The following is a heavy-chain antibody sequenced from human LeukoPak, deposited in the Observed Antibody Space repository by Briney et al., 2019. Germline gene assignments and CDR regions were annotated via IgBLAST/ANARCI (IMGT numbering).Heavy chain of an antibody. V-gene: IGHV1-18*01. CDR3: ARDFTYYDFWSGYYWHYFDY. J-gene: IGHJ4*02. CDR2: ISAYNGNT. D-gene: IGHD3-3*01. CDR1: GYTFTSYG. Sequence: GASVKVSFKASGYTFTSYGISWVRQAPGQGLEWMGWISAYNGNTNYAQKLQGRVTMTTDTSTSTAYMELRSLRSDDTAVYYCARDFTYYDFWSGYYWHYFDYWGQGTLVTVSS.